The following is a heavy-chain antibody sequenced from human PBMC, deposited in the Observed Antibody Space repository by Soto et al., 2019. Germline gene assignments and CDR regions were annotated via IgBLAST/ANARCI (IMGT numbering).Heavy chain of an antibody. Sequence: GASVKVSCKASGYTFTSYAMHWVRQAPGQRLEWMGWINAGNGNTKYSQKFQGRVTITRDTSASTAYMELSSLRSEDTAVYYCARAASRSGYFKGWGQGTLVTVSS. CDR2: INAGNGNT. J-gene: IGHJ4*02. V-gene: IGHV1-3*01. CDR3: ARAASRSGYFKG. D-gene: IGHD3-3*01. CDR1: GYTFTSYA.